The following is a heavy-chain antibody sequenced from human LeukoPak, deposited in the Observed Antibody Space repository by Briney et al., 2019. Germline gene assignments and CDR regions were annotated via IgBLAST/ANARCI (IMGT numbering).Heavy chain of an antibody. D-gene: IGHD1-7*01. CDR1: GFTFSDHY. CDR2: ARNKPKGYTT. J-gene: IGHJ1*01. V-gene: IGHV3-72*01. CDR3: ATVEGNYGH. Sequence: PWWSVRLSCQVFGFTFSDHYMHWVRQAPGKGLEWVGRARNKPKGYTTVYAAFVKGRFTISRDDSKDSLYLQMNSLKTDDTAVYYCATVEGNYGHWGQGTLVTASS.